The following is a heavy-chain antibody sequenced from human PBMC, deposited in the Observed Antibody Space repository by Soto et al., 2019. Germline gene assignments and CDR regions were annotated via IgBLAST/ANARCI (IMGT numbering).Heavy chain of an antibody. V-gene: IGHV4-34*01. Sequence: SETLSLTCAVYDGSFSGYYWSWIRQPPGKGLEWIGEINHSGSTNYNPSLKSRVTISVDTSKNQFSLKLSSVTAADTAVYYCARGTVVVVAATGPGGYNWFDPWGQGTLVTSPQ. J-gene: IGHJ5*02. D-gene: IGHD2-15*01. CDR3: ARGTVVVVAATGPGGYNWFDP. CDR2: INHSGST. CDR1: DGSFSGYY.